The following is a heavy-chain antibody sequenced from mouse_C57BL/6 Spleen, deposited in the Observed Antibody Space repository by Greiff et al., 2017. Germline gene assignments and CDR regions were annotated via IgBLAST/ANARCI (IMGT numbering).Heavy chain of an antibody. CDR2: INPNNGGT. J-gene: IGHJ3*01. D-gene: IGHD2-1*01. V-gene: IGHV1-18*01. Sequence: EVQLQQSGPELVKPGASVKIPCKASGYTFTDYNMDWVKQSHGKSLEWIGDINPNNGGTIYNQKFKGKATLTVDTSSSTAYMELRSLTSGDTAVYYGARRGNIYYGIGGGFAYWGQGTLVTVSA. CDR3: ARRGNIYYGIGGGFAY. CDR1: GYTFTDYN.